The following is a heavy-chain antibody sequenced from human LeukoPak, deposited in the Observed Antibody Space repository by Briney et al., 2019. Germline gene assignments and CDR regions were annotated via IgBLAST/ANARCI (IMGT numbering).Heavy chain of an antibody. Sequence: GGSLRLSCAASGFTFSSYAMSWVRQAPGKGLEWVSAISGSGGSTYYADSVKGRFTISRDNSKNTLYLQMNSLRAEDTAVYYCASGSLGYCSGGSCYPVGYYFDYWGQGTLVTVSS. V-gene: IGHV3-23*01. CDR1: GFTFSSYA. J-gene: IGHJ4*02. CDR2: ISGSGGST. CDR3: ASGSLGYCSGGSCYPVGYYFDY. D-gene: IGHD2-15*01.